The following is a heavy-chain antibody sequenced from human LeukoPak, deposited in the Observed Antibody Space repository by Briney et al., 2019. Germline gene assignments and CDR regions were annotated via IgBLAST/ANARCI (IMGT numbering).Heavy chain of an antibody. J-gene: IGHJ5*02. V-gene: IGHV4-61*09. CDR2: IHTRGNT. CDR3: ARDGEVLSSSWFWFDP. Sequence: SETLSLTCTVSGGSISSGSYCWSWIRQPAGKGLEWIGHIHTRGNTNYNSSLKSRVTKSVDTSQNQFSLKLSSVTAADTAVYYCARDGEVLSSSWFWFDPWGQGTLVTVSS. CDR1: GGSISSGSYC. D-gene: IGHD6-13*01.